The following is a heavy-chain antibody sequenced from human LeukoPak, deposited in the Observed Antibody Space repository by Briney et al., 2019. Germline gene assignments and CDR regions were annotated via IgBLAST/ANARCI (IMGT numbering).Heavy chain of an antibody. D-gene: IGHD2-15*01. CDR1: GGSISSYY. J-gene: IGHJ4*02. Sequence: SETLSLTCTVSGGSISSYYWSWIRQPPGKGLEWIGYIYYSGSTNYNPSLKSRVTISVDTSKNQFSLKLSSVTAADTAVYYCARGLGYCSGGSCYPDYFDYWGQGTLVTVSS. CDR2: IYYSGST. CDR3: ARGLGYCSGGSCYPDYFDY. V-gene: IGHV4-59*01.